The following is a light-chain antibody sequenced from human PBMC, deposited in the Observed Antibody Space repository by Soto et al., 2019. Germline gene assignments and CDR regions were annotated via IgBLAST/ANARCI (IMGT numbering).Light chain of an antibody. J-gene: IGLJ1*01. V-gene: IGLV2-14*01. CDR1: SSYVGGYNY. Sequence: QSALTQPASVSGSPGQSITISCTGTSSYVGGYNYVSWYQQHPGKAPKLMIYDVSNRPSGVSNRFSGSKSGNTASLTISGLQAEYEADYYCSSYTSSSFYVFGTGTKLTVL. CDR3: SSYTSSSFYV. CDR2: DVS.